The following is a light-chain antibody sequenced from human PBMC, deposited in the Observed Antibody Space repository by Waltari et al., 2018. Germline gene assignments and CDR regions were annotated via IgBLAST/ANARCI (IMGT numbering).Light chain of an antibody. CDR3: QKYGSSPPWA. V-gene: IGKV3-20*01. CDR1: QTVANTY. J-gene: IGKJ1*01. Sequence: EIVLTQSPGTLSLSPGERVTLSCMASQTVANTYLAWYPHHPGQAPRLLVYGASSRAPGIPDRFSGSGSGTDFTLTINSLEPEDVAVYYCQKYGSSPPWAFGQGTKVEIK. CDR2: GAS.